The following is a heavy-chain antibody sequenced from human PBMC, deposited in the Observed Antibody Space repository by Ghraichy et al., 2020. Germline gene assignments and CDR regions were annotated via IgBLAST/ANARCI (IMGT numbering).Heavy chain of an antibody. J-gene: IGHJ4*02. V-gene: IGHV4-34*01. D-gene: IGHD2-21*01. CDR3: ARGDEYCGGDCYSDY. CDR1: GGSFSGYY. CDR2: INHSGST. Sequence: SETLSLTCAVYGGSFSGYYWSWIRQPPGKGLEWIGEINHSGSTNYNPSLKSRVTISVDTSKNQFSLKLSSVTAADTAVYYCARGDEYCGGDCYSDYWGQGTLVTVSS.